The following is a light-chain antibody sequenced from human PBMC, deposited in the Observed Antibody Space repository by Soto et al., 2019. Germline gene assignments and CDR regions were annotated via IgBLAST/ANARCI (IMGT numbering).Light chain of an antibody. CDR3: QQFYSYPRT. CDR2: KAS. J-gene: IGKJ1*01. V-gene: IGKV1-5*03. Sequence: DIQMTQSPSTLSGSVGDRVTITCRASQTISSWLAWYQQKPGKAPKLLIYKASTLKSGVPSRFSGSGSGTEFTLTISSLQPDDFATYYCQQFYSYPRTFCQGTKVDIK. CDR1: QTISSW.